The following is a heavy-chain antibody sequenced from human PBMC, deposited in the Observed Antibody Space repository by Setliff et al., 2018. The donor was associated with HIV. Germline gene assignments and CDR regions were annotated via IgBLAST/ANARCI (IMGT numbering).Heavy chain of an antibody. J-gene: IGHJ4*02. D-gene: IGHD3-22*01. CDR3: ARDYYDSSGYIFFPGLPDY. V-gene: IGHV1-2*02. CDR2: INPSNDDT. CDR1: GYTFTSYY. Sequence: ASVKVSCKASGYTFTSYYIHWVRQAPGQGLEWMGWINPSNDDTKYAQKFQGRVTMTRDTSISTAYMELSRLRSDDAAVYYCARDYYDSSGYIFFPGLPDYWGQGTLVTVSS.